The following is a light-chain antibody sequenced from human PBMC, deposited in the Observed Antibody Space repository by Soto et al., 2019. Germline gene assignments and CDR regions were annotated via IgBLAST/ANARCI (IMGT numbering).Light chain of an antibody. V-gene: IGKV3-15*01. Sequence: EIVLTQSPGTLSLSPGERATLSCRASQSVSSNLAWYQQKPGQAPRLLIYGASTRATGVPARFSGSGSGTEFTLTISSLQSEDFAVYYCQQYNNWPPYTLGQGTKVDIK. J-gene: IGKJ2*01. CDR1: QSVSSN. CDR2: GAS. CDR3: QQYNNWPPYT.